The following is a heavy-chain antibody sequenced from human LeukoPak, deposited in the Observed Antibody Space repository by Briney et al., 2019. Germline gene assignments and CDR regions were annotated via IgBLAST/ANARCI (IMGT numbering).Heavy chain of an antibody. V-gene: IGHV3-30*02. Sequence: GGSLRLSCAASGFTFNSYGMHWVRRAPGKGLEWVAFIRHDGTNKYYADSVKGRFTISRDNSKNTLFLQMSSMRVEDTAVYYCGRDVSDTVVVITHNFDFWGQGTLVTVSS. J-gene: IGHJ4*02. CDR3: GRDVSDTVVVITHNFDF. CDR2: IRHDGTNK. CDR1: GFTFNSYG. D-gene: IGHD3-22*01.